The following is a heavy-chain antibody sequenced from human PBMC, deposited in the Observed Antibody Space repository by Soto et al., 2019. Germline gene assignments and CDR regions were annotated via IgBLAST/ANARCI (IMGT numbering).Heavy chain of an antibody. CDR2: ISVGGTDT. V-gene: IGHV3-23*01. D-gene: IGHD3-10*01. CDR1: GVRLNTYA. CDR3: AKDLGSSPPGDC. Sequence: GGSLRLSCAFSGVRLNTYAMIFVLQAPGKGLEWVSAISVGGTDTYYTDSVKGRFTLSRDISRNTLYLQMNSLRGEDTAIYYCAKDLGSSPPGDCWGQGTLVTVSS. J-gene: IGHJ4*02.